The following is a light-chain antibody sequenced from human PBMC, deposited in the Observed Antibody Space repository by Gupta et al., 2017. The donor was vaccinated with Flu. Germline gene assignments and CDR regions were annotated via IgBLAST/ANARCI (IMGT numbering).Light chain of an antibody. V-gene: IGKV3-15*01. J-gene: IGKJ1*01. CDR2: GAS. CDR1: QSVSSN. Sequence: GERATLSCRASQSVSSNLAWFQQKPGQPPRLLIQGASTRAIGIPARFSGSGSGTEFTLTISSLQSEDFAVYYCQQYKNWPWTFGQGTKVEIK. CDR3: QQYKNWPWT.